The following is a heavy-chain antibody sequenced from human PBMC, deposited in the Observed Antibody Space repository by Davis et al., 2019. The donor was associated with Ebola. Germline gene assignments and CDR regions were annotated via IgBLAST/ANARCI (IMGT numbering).Heavy chain of an antibody. CDR2: IRSKGYGGKT. CDR3: ATDTGYNYPDLAFDI. D-gene: IGHD5-24*01. CDR1: GFTLRDYA. V-gene: IGHV3-49*04. J-gene: IGHJ3*02. Sequence: GGSLRLSCTASGFTLRDYAMNWVRQAPGKGLEWVGFIRSKGYGGKTQYAASVRGRFTISRDDSENTLYLQMNSLKTEDTAVYYCATDTGYNYPDLAFDIWGQGTMVTVSS.